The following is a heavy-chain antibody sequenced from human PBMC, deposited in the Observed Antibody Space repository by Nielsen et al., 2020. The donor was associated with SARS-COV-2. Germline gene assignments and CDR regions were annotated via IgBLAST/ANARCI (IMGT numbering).Heavy chain of an antibody. CDR3: ARVRSSSSVYYYYYMDV. CDR1: GGSISRGGYY. CDR2: IYYSGST. D-gene: IGHD6-6*01. Sequence: SETLSPTCTVSGGSISRGGYYWSWIRQHPGKGLAWIGYIYYSGSTYYNPSLKSRVTISVDTSKNQFSLKLSSVTAADTAVYYCARVRSSSSVYYYYYMDVWGKGTTVTVSS. V-gene: IGHV4-31*03. J-gene: IGHJ6*03.